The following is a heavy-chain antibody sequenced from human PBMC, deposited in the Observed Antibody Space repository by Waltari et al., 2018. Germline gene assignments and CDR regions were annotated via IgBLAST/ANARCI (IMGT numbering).Heavy chain of an antibody. J-gene: IGHJ6*02. Sequence: YGMHWVAVISYDGSNKYYADSVKGRFTVSRDNSKNTLYLQMNSLRTEDTALYYCAKPYYDFWSATPPCGMDVWGQGTTVTVSS. CDR3: AKPYYDFWSATPPCGMDV. CDR2: ISYDGSNK. V-gene: IGHV3-30*18. D-gene: IGHD3-3*01.